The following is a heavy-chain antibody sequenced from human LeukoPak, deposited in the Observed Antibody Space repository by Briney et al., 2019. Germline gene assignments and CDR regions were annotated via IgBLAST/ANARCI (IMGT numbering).Heavy chain of an antibody. CDR1: GGTFSSYA. D-gene: IGHD4-17*01. J-gene: IGHJ6*02. Sequence: GASVKVSCKASGGTFSSYAISWVRQAPGQGLEWMGRIIPILGIANYAQKFQGRVTITADKSTSTAYMELSSLRSEDTAVYYCARVGMDYGDNYYYYGMDVWGQGTTVTVSS. CDR3: ARVGMDYGDNYYYYGMDV. CDR2: IIPILGIA. V-gene: IGHV1-69*04.